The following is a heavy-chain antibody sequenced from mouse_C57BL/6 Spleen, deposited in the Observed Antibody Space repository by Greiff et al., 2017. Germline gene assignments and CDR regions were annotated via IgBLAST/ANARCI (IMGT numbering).Heavy chain of an antibody. D-gene: IGHD1-2*01. CDR2: IGTYYGDA. V-gene: IGHV1-67*01. CDR3: ERYGKLVAFAY. CDR1: GYTFTDYA. Sequence: VQLQESGPELVRPGVSVKISCKGSGYTFTDYAMHWVIQSHAKSLEWIGVIGTYYGDASYNQKFKDKATMTVDKSSSTAYMELARLTSEDSAVYSSERYGKLVAFAYWGQGTLVTVS. J-gene: IGHJ3*01.